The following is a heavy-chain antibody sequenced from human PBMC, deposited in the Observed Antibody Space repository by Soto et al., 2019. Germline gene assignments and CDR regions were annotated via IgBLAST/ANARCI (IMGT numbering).Heavy chain of an antibody. CDR3: AKFFVGTGSNSGWPWSCLN. V-gene: IGHV3-23*01. J-gene: IGHJ4*02. D-gene: IGHD6-25*01. CDR2: ISGSGSTP. CDR1: GFNFSNYA. Sequence: VQLLESGGGLVQPGRSLRLSCAASGFNFSNYAMNWVRQAPGQGLDWVSAISGSGSTPSYADSVKGRFTISRDNSKNPLFLRRDCLGAGDAAVNYCAKFFVGTGSNSGWPWSCLNWGQRTLVTVSP.